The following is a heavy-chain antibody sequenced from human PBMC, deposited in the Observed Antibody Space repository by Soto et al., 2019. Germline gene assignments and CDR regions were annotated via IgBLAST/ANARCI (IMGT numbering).Heavy chain of an antibody. D-gene: IGHD3-3*01. Sequence: QVQLVESGGGVVQPGRSLRLSCAASGFTFSSYGMHWVRQAPGKGLEWVAVISYDGSNKYYADSVKGRFTISRDNSKNTLYLQMNSLRAEDTAVYYCANAPNFWSGSYTSSYRDSYYYYGMDVWGQGTTVTVSS. V-gene: IGHV3-30*18. CDR2: ISYDGSNK. CDR3: ANAPNFWSGSYTSSYRDSYYYYGMDV. J-gene: IGHJ6*02. CDR1: GFTFSSYG.